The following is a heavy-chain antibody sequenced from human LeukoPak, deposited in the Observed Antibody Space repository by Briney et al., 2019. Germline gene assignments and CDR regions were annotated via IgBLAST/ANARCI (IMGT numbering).Heavy chain of an antibody. J-gene: IGHJ4*02. Sequence: SETLSLTCTVSGGSMSTCYWIWLRQPPGEGGEGLGYIFYRGSTNYNPSLKSRVTISVATSKNQSPLKLSSVTAADTAVYYCARVGIGGVVDPFDYWGQGTLVTVSS. D-gene: IGHD3-16*01. V-gene: IGHV4-59*08. CDR3: ARVGIGGVVDPFDY. CDR2: IFYRGST. CDR1: GGSMSTCY.